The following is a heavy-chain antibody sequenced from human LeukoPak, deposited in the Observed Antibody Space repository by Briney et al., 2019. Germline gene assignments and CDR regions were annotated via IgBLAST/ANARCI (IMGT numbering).Heavy chain of an antibody. CDR1: GGSISSYY. J-gene: IGHJ4*02. CDR3: ARGDSSSWNGYYFDY. V-gene: IGHV4-59*01. Sequence: NPSETLSLTCTVSGGSISSYYWSWIRQPPGKGLEWIGYIYYSGSTNYNPSLKSRVTISVDTSKNQFSLKLSSVTAADTAVYYCARGDSSSWNGYYFDYWGQGTLVTVSS. D-gene: IGHD6-13*01. CDR2: IYYSGST.